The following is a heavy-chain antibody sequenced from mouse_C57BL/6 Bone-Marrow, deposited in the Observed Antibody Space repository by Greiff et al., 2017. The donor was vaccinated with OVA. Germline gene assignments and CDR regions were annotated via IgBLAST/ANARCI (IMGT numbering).Heavy chain of an antibody. D-gene: IGHD2-14*01. CDR2: INPSSGYT. Sequence: VQLQQSGAELARPGASVKMSCKASGYTFTSYTMHWVKQRPGQGLEWIGYINPSSGYTKYKQKFKDKATLTADTSSSTAYMQLSSLTSEDSAVYYCARVGGYDWYFDVWGTGTAVTVSS. V-gene: IGHV1-4*01. J-gene: IGHJ1*03. CDR3: ARVGGYDWYFDV. CDR1: GYTFTSYT.